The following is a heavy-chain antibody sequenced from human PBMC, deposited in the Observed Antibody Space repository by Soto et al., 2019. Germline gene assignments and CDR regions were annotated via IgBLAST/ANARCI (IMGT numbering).Heavy chain of an antibody. CDR1: GGSISSGGYY. CDR2: IYYSGST. Sequence: SETLSLTCTVSGGSISSGGYYWSWIRQHPGKGLEWIGYIYYSGSTYYNPSLKSRVTISVDTSKNQFSLKLSSVTAADTAVYYCARDLGYYDSSGYYIHEYFDYWGQGTLVTSPQ. D-gene: IGHD3-22*01. V-gene: IGHV4-31*03. CDR3: ARDLGYYDSSGYYIHEYFDY. J-gene: IGHJ4*02.